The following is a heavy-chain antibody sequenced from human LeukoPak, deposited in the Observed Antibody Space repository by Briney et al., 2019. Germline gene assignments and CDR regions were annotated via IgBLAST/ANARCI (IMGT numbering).Heavy chain of an antibody. CDR2: ISGDGDST. D-gene: IGHD3-22*01. J-gene: IGHJ3*02. CDR1: GFTFDNYA. V-gene: IGHV3-43*02. CDR3: AKDIGADYYYDSSGYFI. Sequence: PGRSLRLSCAASGFTFDNYAMHWVRQVPGQGLEWVSLISGDGDSTYYPDSVKGRFTISRDNSKNSLYLQMNSLRTEDTALYYCAKDIGADYYYDSSGYFIWGQGTMVTVSS.